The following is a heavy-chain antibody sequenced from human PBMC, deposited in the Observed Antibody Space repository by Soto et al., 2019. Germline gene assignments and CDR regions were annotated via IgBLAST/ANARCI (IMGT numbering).Heavy chain of an antibody. Sequence: PMGSLRLSCASSVFTFSSYGMHCVRQSPGKGLEWVAVISYDGSNKYYADSVKGRFTISRDNSKNTLYLQMNSLRAEDTAVYYCARVRSGWYYFDYWGQGTLVNVSS. CDR2: ISYDGSNK. V-gene: IGHV3-30*03. CDR3: ARVRSGWYYFDY. D-gene: IGHD6-19*01. CDR1: VFTFSSYG. J-gene: IGHJ4*02.